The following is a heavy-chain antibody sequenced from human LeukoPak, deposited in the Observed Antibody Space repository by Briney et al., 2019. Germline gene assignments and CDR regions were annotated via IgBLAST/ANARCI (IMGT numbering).Heavy chain of an antibody. CDR3: TREDNWYFDL. J-gene: IGHJ2*01. V-gene: IGHV3-11*05. CDR2: ISTGSTYT. CDR1: GFTFSDYY. Sequence: GGSSRLSCAASGFTFSDYYMTWIRQAPGKGLEWLSYISTGSTYTNYANSVKGRFTISRDNAKDSLYLQLNSLRAEDTAVYYCTREDNWYFDLWGRGTLGPVPP.